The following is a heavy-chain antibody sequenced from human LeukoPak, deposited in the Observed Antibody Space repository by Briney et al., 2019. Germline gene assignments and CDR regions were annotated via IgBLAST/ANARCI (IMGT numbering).Heavy chain of an antibody. V-gene: IGHV3-7*01. D-gene: IGHD6-13*01. CDR2: IKQDGSEK. J-gene: IGHJ4*02. Sequence: GGSLRLSCAASGFTFSSYWMSWVRQAPGKGLEWVANIKQDGSEKYYVDSVKGRFTISRDNAKNSLYLQMNSLRAEDTAVYYCARGEYGIAAAGNDYWGQGTLVTVSS. CDR3: ARGEYGIAAAGNDY. CDR1: GFTFSSYW.